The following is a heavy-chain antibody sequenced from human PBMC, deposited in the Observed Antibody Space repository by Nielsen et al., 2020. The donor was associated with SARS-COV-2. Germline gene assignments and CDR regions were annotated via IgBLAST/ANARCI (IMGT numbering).Heavy chain of an antibody. V-gene: IGHV1-46*01. CDR2: ITPIGATT. Sequence: ASVKVSCKASGYTFTNNYMHWVRQAPGQGLEWMGIITPIGATTTYARKFEGRVTLTRDTSTSTVYMELSRLRPEDTAVYYCAREWDDYESSAYDYWDQGTLITVSP. CDR1: GYTFTNNY. J-gene: IGHJ4*02. CDR3: AREWDDYESSAYDY. D-gene: IGHD3-22*01.